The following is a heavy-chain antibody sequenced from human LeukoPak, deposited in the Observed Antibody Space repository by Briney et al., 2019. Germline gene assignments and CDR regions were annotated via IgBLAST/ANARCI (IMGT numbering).Heavy chain of an antibody. Sequence: ASVKVSCKASGYTFTSYDINWVRQATGQGLEWMGWMNPNSGNTGYAQKFQGRVTMTRNTSISTAYMELSSLRSEDTAVYYCARVYDSSGYEAFDIWGQGTMVTVSS. V-gene: IGHV1-8*01. CDR2: MNPNSGNT. J-gene: IGHJ3*02. CDR3: ARVYDSSGYEAFDI. CDR1: GYTFTSYD. D-gene: IGHD3-22*01.